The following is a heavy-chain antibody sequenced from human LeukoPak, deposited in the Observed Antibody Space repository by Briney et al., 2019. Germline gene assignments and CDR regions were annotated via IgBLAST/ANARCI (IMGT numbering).Heavy chain of an antibody. Sequence: GGSLRLSCAASGFSISSYWMSWVRQAPGKGLEWVANIKQDGSEKYYVDSVKGRFTISRDNAKNSLYLQMNSLRAEDTAVYYCARGPYSSGSSADYWGQGTLVTVSS. D-gene: IGHD6-19*01. J-gene: IGHJ4*02. CDR3: ARGPYSSGSSADY. CDR1: GFSISSYW. CDR2: IKQDGSEK. V-gene: IGHV3-7*04.